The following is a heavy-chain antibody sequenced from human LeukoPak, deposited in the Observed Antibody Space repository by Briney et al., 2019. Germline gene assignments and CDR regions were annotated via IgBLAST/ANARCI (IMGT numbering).Heavy chain of an antibody. V-gene: IGHV1-2*02. Sequence: GASVKVSCRASGYTFTGYYIPWIRQAPGQGLGWMGWINPNSGDTSYAQKFQGRLTMTRDTPINTAYMELSRLRSDDTAVYYCARRHIDCSTTSCYVDYWGQGTLVTVSS. J-gene: IGHJ4*02. CDR2: INPNSGDT. CDR1: GYTFTGYY. D-gene: IGHD2-2*01. CDR3: ARRHIDCSTTSCYVDY.